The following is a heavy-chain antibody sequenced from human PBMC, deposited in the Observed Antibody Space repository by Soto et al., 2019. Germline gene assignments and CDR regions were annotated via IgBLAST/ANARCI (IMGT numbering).Heavy chain of an antibody. CDR2: IIPIFGTA. D-gene: IGHD3-22*01. Sequence: QVQLVQSGAEVKKPGSSVKVSCKASGGTFSSYAISWVRQAPGQGLEWLGGIIPIFGTANYAQKFQGRVTITADESTSTAYMELSSLRSEDTAVYYWARGSEGYYDSIPPPYGMDVWGQGTTVTVSS. CDR1: GGTFSSYA. V-gene: IGHV1-69*01. J-gene: IGHJ6*02. CDR3: ARGSEGYYDSIPPPYGMDV.